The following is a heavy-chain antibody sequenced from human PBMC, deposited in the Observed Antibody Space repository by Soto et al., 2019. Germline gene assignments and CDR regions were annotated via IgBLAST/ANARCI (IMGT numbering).Heavy chain of an antibody. CDR3: ARGVDGHTWSLY. Sequence: GESLKISCRGSGYSVTNYWIGWVRQMPGKGLEWMGIIYPGTSNTLYSPSFQGQVTISVDKSITTAFLQWSSLKASDTAMYYCARGVDGHTWSLYWGQGTLVTVSS. V-gene: IGHV5-51*01. J-gene: IGHJ4*02. CDR2: IYPGTSNT. D-gene: IGHD3-3*01. CDR1: GYSVTNYW.